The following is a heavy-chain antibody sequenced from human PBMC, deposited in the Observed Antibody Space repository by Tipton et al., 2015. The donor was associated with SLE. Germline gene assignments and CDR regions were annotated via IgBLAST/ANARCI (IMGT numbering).Heavy chain of an antibody. CDR3: AKDVVGAMDYYYGMDV. CDR1: GFTFSSYG. D-gene: IGHD1-26*01. J-gene: IGHJ6*02. V-gene: IGHV3-30*18. CDR2: ISYDGYNK. Sequence: SLRLSCAASGFTFSSYGMHWVRQAPGKGLKWVAVISYDGYNKYYADSVRGRFTISRDNSKNTLYLQMNSLRAEDTAVYYCAKDVVGAMDYYYGMDVWGQGTTVTVSS.